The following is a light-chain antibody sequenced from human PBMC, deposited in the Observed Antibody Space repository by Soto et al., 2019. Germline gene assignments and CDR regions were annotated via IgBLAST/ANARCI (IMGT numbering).Light chain of an antibody. V-gene: IGLV3-9*01. CDR2: RDS. J-gene: IGLJ2*01. CDR3: QVWDSSPHVV. Sequence: SYELTQPLSVSVALGQTARITCGGNNIGSKNVHWYQQKPGQAPVLVIYRDSNRPSGIPERFSGSKSGNTATLTISRAQAGDEADYYCQVWDSSPHVVFGGGTKVTVL. CDR1: NIGSKN.